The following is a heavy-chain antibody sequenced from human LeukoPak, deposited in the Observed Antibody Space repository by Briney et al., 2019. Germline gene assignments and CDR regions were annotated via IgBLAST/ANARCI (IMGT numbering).Heavy chain of an antibody. CDR1: GGSISSYY. J-gene: IGHJ3*02. V-gene: IGHV4-59*01. CDR2: IYYSGST. CDR3: ARLITGTTTAFDI. Sequence: PSETLSLTCSVSGGSISSYYWSWIRQPPGKGLEWIGYIYYSGSTNYNPSLKSRVTISVDTSKSQFSLKLSSVTAADTAVYYCARLITGTTTAFDIWGQGTMVTVSS. D-gene: IGHD1-7*01.